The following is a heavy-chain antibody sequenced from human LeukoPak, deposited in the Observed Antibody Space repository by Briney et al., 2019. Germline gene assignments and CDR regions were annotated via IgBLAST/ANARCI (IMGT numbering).Heavy chain of an antibody. J-gene: IGHJ6*02. D-gene: IGHD2-2*01. Sequence: SETLSLTCAVYGGSFSGYYWSWIRQPPGKGLEWIGEINHSGSTNYNPSLKSRVTISVDKSKKQLSLKLRAVAAADTAVYYCARGPDIVVVPAATAGMDVWGQGTTVTVSS. CDR3: ARGPDIVVVPAATAGMDV. CDR1: GGSFSGYY. CDR2: INHSGST. V-gene: IGHV4-34*01.